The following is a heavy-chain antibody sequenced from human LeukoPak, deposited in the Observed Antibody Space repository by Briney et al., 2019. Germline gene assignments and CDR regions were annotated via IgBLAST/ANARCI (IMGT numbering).Heavy chain of an antibody. V-gene: IGHV3-33*06. J-gene: IGHJ4*02. CDR2: IWYDGSVR. CDR1: GFSFSTYG. D-gene: IGHD6-13*01. Sequence: PGRSLRLSCAASGFSFSTYGMHWVRQAAGKGLEWVALIWYDGSVRNYADSVKGRFTISRDNSKNTLYLEMNSLRAEDTALYYCVKDRGSTWVLVSFDSWGQGTLVTVSS. CDR3: VKDRGSTWVLVSFDS.